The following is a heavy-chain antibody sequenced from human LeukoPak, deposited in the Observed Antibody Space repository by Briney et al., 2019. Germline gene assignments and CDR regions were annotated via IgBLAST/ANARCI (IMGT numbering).Heavy chain of an antibody. Sequence: GSLRLSCAASGFPFTSYWMVWVRQAPGKGLEWVANINDDGSEKNYLESLKGRFTISGDNANNSVSLQMTALRAEDTAVYYCGRIFNIWGTFRNTWGQGTQVTVSS. CDR2: INDDGSEK. CDR1: GFPFTSYW. CDR3: GRIFNIWGTFRNT. D-gene: IGHD3-16*02. J-gene: IGHJ4*02. V-gene: IGHV3-7*01.